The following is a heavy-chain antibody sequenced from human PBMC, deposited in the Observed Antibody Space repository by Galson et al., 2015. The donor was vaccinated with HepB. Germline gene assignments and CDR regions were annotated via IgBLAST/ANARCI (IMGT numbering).Heavy chain of an antibody. Sequence: CAISGDSVSSTSAVWNWVRQSPSRGLEWLGRTWYRSKWYYEFAVSVESRITINPDTSKNQFSLQLISVTAADTAMYFCARQIGRGSWTMDVWGRGTTVTVSS. CDR1: GDSVSSTSAV. J-gene: IGHJ6*02. D-gene: IGHD1-26*01. CDR3: ARQIGRGSWTMDV. V-gene: IGHV6-1*01. CDR2: TWYRSKWYY.